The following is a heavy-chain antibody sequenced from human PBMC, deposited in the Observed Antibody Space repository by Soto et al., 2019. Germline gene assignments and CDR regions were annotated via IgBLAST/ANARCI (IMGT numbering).Heavy chain of an antibody. J-gene: IGHJ4*02. CDR2: INAGNGTA. CDR1: GHTFTSHA. V-gene: IGHV1-69*13. D-gene: IGHD5-12*01. CDR3: ARGPLRDGYNYDY. Sequence: SVKVSCKASGHTFTSHAIHWVRQAPGQRLEWTGWINAGNGTANYAQKFQGRLTITADESTGTAYMELSSLRSEDTAVYYCARGPLRDGYNYDYWGQGTLVTVSS.